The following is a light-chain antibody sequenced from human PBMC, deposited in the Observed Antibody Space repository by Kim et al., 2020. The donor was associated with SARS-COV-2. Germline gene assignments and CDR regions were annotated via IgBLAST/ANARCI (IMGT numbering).Light chain of an antibody. CDR3: QQYANVPWT. Sequence: DIQLTQSPSSLSASVGDRVIITCQASQDITDYLSWYQLRPATAPKLLIYAASSLEPGVSPNFSGSGSGTNFTLTISSLQPGDFATYYCQQYANVPWTFGPGTKVDIK. J-gene: IGKJ1*01. V-gene: IGKV1-33*01. CDR2: AAS. CDR1: QDITDY.